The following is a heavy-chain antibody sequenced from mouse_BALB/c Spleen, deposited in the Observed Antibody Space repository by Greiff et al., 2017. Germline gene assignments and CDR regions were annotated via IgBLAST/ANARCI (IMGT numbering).Heavy chain of an antibody. V-gene: IGHV2-2*02. D-gene: IGHD1-1*01. CDR2: IWSGGST. J-gene: IGHJ2*01. Sequence: QVQLQQSGPGLVQPSQSLSITCTASGFSLTSYGVHWVRQSPGKGLEWLGVIWSGGSTDYNAAFISRLSISKDNSKCQVFFKMNSLRANDTAIYYCARKGYGSEGYFDYWGQGTTLTVSS. CDR3: ARKGYGSEGYFDY. CDR1: GFSLTSYG.